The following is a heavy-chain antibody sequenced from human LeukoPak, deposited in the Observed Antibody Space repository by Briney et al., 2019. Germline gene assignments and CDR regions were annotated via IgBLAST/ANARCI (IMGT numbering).Heavy chain of an antibody. CDR2: IYTSGST. J-gene: IGHJ4*02. CDR3: ARNPYCGGDCYLFDY. D-gene: IGHD2-21*02. V-gene: IGHV4-4*07. CDR1: GGSISNYY. Sequence: PSETLSLTCTVSGGSISNYYWSWIRQPAGKGLEWIGRIYTSGSTNYNPSLKSRVTISVDTSKDQFSLKLSSVTAADTAVYYCARNPYCGGDCYLFDYWGQGTLVTVSS.